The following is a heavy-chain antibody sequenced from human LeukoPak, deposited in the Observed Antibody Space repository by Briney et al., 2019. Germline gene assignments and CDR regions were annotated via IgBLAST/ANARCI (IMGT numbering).Heavy chain of an antibody. CDR3: ARSDYDSSGYYWFDP. V-gene: IGHV3-30*01. CDR1: GFTFSSYA. CDR2: ISYDGSNK. D-gene: IGHD3-22*01. J-gene: IGHJ5*02. Sequence: PGGSLRLSCAASGFTFSSYAMHWVRQAPGKGLEWVAVISYDGSNKYYADSVKGRFTISRDNPKNTLYLQMNSLRAEDTAVYYCARSDYDSSGYYWFDPWGQGTLVNVSS.